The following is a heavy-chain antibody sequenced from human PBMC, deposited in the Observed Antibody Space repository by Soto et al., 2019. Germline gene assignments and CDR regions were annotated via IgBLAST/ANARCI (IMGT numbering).Heavy chain of an antibody. V-gene: IGHV3-30-3*01. J-gene: IGHJ6*02. D-gene: IGHD3-10*01. CDR2: ISYDGSNK. CDR3: AREDGSGSYYLYYYYYGMDV. Sequence: PGGSLSLSCAASGFTFSSYAMHWVRQAPGKGLEWVAVISYDGSNKYYADSVKGRFTISRDNSKNTLYLQMNSLRAEDTAVYYCAREDGSGSYYLYYYYYGMDVWGQGTTVTVSS. CDR1: GFTFSSYA.